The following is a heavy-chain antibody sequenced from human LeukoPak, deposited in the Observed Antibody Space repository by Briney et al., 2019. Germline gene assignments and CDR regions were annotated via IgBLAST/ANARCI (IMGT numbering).Heavy chain of an antibody. CDR1: DDSMRSDSYY. D-gene: IGHD3-10*01. J-gene: IGHJ5*02. CDR3: ARGPRFGELLWHWFDP. CDR2: ISNRGRT. V-gene: IGHV4-39*01. Sequence: SETLSLTCAVSDDSMRSDSYYWGWTRQSPGKALEWIGSISNRGRTLYSPSLKSRVTISIDTSKNQFSLKLRSVTAADTAVYYCARGPRFGELLWHWFDPWGQGTLVTVSS.